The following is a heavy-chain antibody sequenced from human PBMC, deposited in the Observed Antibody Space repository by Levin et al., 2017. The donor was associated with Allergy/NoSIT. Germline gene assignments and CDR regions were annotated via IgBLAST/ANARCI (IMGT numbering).Heavy chain of an antibody. Sequence: GESLKISCAASGFTFSSYAMSWVRQAPGKGLEWVSAISGSGGTTCYADSVKGRFTIARDNSKNTLHLQMNTLRAEDTAVYYCAKDNNGMDVWGQGTTVTVSS. V-gene: IGHV3-23*01. CDR2: ISGSGGTT. CDR1: GFTFSSYA. J-gene: IGHJ6*02. CDR3: AKDNNGMDV.